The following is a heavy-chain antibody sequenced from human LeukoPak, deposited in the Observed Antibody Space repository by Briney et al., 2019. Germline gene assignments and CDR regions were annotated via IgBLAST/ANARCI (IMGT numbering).Heavy chain of an antibody. CDR3: ARGLMDCSGGSCYSDPTYDSSGYVDY. Sequence: ASVKVSCKASGYTFTGYYMHWVRQAPGQGLEWMGWINPNSGGTNYAQKFQGWVTMTRDTSISTAYMELSRLRSDDTAVYYCARGLMDCSGGSCYSDPTYDSSGYVDYWGQGTLVTVSS. V-gene: IGHV1-2*04. CDR2: INPNSGGT. J-gene: IGHJ4*02. CDR1: GYTFTGYY. D-gene: IGHD2-15*01.